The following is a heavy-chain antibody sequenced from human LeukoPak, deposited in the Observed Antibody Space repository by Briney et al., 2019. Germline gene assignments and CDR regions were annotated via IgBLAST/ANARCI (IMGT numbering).Heavy chain of an antibody. CDR1: GYTFTSYD. CDR3: AMATQFRDGMDV. V-gene: IGHV1-8*01. D-gene: IGHD5-24*01. CDR2: MNPNSGNT. Sequence: ASVKVSCKASGYTFTSYDINWVRQATGQGLEWMGWMNPNSGNTGYAQKFQGRVTMTRNTSISTAYMELSSLRSEDTAVYYCAMATQFRDGMDVWGQGTTVTVSS. J-gene: IGHJ6*02.